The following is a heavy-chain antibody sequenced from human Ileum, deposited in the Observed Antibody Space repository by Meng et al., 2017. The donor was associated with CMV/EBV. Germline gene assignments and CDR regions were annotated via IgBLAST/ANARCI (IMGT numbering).Heavy chain of an antibody. CDR3: ATARRGCSTASCYLEN. CDR2: VFHTGNT. V-gene: IGHV4-4*02. Sequence: QVQLQESGPGLVKPSGTLSLTCAVSGVSIISDNCCFWVRQSPEKGLEWIGEVFHTGNTNYTPSLSSRINVSEEKYKNQCSLNLRSVTAGDTARYYCATARRGCSTASCYLENWGQGTLVTVSS. D-gene: IGHD2-2*01. CDR1: GVSIISDNC. J-gene: IGHJ4*02.